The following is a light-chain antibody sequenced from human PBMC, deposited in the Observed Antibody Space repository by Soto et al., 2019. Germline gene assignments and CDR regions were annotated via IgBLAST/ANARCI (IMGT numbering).Light chain of an antibody. J-gene: IGKJ4*01. CDR2: QAS. CDR1: QSISSW. Sequence: DIQMTQSPSTLSASVGDRVTITCRASQSISSWLAWYQQKPGKAPKLLIFQASSLKSGVPSRFSGSGSATDNTTTITSLQPDDFATYYCEDYSSSSGLTFGIGTKVEIK. V-gene: IGKV1-5*03. CDR3: EDYSSSSGLT.